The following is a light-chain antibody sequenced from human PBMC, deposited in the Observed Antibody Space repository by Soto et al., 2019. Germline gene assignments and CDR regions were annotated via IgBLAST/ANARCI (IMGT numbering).Light chain of an antibody. J-gene: IGKJ1*01. Sequence: EIGMTQSPATLSVSHGGRATLSCRASQSISDTLAWYQQKPGQAPRLLIHGASTRAPGFPARFSGSGSGTDFTLTISSLQSEDFAVYYCQQYDNWPWTFGQGTKVDIK. V-gene: IGKV3-15*01. CDR3: QQYDNWPWT. CDR2: GAS. CDR1: QSISDT.